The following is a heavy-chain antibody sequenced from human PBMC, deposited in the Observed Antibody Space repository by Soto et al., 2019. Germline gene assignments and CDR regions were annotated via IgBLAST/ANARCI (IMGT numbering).Heavy chain of an antibody. J-gene: IGHJ5*02. V-gene: IGHV3-21*01. Sequence: GGSLRLSCAASGFTFSSYSMNWVRQAPGKGLEWVSSISSSSSYIYYADSVKGRFTISRDNAKNSLYLQMNSLRAEDTAVYYCARDSSGSNWFDPWGQGTLVTVS. CDR3: ARDSSGSNWFDP. CDR1: GFTFSSYS. D-gene: IGHD3-22*01. CDR2: ISSSSSYI.